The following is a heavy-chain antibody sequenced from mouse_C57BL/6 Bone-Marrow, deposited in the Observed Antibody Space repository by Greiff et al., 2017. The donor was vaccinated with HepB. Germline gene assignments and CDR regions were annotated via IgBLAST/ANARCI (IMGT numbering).Heavy chain of an antibody. CDR2: IDPSDSYT. V-gene: IGHV1-69*01. J-gene: IGHJ3*01. CDR3: ARSYYYGSSFAWFAY. Sequence: QVQLQQSGAELVMPGASVKLSCKASGYTFTSYWMHWVKQRPGQGLEWIGEIDPSDSYTNYNQKFKGKSTLTVDKSSSTAYMQLSSLTSEDSAVYYCARSYYYGSSFAWFAYWGQGTLVTVSA. D-gene: IGHD1-1*01. CDR1: GYTFTSYW.